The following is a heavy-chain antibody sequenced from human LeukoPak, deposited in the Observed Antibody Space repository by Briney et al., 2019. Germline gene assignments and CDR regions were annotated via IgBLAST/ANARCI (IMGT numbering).Heavy chain of an antibody. V-gene: IGHV3-30*02. CDR1: GFTFSSYG. CDR3: AKGYCSGGSCYQIDY. CDR2: IRYDGSNK. D-gene: IGHD2-15*01. J-gene: IGHJ4*02. Sequence: PGGFLRLSCAASGFTFSSYGMHWVRQAPGKGLEWVAFIRYDGSNKYYADSVEGRFTISRDNSKNTLYLQMNSLRAEDTAVYYCAKGYCSGGSCYQIDYWGQGTLVTVSS.